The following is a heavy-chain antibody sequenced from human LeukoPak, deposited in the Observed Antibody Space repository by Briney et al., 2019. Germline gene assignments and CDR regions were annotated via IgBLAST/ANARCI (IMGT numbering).Heavy chain of an antibody. CDR1: GFTFSSYS. CDR3: ARDGYSSSWFDP. V-gene: IGHV3-21*01. CDR2: ISSSSSYI. D-gene: IGHD6-13*01. Sequence: GGSLRLSCAASGFTFSSYSMTWVRQAPGKGVEWVSSISSSSSYIYYADSVKGRFTISRDNAKNSLYLQMNSLRAEDTAVYYCARDGYSSSWFDPWGQGTLVTVSS. J-gene: IGHJ5*02.